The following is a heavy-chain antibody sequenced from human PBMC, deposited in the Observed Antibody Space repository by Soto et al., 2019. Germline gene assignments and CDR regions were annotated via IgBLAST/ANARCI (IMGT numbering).Heavy chain of an antibody. CDR3: VIINYYGAGSYYTADY. D-gene: IGHD3-10*01. Sequence: QVQVVESGGGVVQPGRSLRLSCAASGFTFSSYAMHWVRQAPGKGLEWVAVISYDGSNKYYADSVKGRFTISRDNSKNTLYLQMTSLRAEDTAVYYCVIINYYGAGSYYTADYWGQGTLVTVSS. V-gene: IGHV3-30-3*01. CDR2: ISYDGSNK. CDR1: GFTFSSYA. J-gene: IGHJ4*02.